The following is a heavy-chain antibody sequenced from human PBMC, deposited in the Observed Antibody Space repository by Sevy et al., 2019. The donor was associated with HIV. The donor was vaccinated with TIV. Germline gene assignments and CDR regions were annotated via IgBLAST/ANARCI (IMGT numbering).Heavy chain of an antibody. D-gene: IGHD1-26*01. CDR1: GFTFNNYA. CDR3: AKDRVSGSYYAGDFDY. V-gene: IGHV3-23*01. CDR2: ITYSGGST. Sequence: GGSLRLSCAASGFTFNNYAMSWVRQAPGKGLEWVSVITYSGGSTYYADSVKGQFTISRDNSKNTLYLQMNSLRSEDTAVYYCAKDRVSGSYYAGDFDYWGQRTLVTVSS. J-gene: IGHJ4*02.